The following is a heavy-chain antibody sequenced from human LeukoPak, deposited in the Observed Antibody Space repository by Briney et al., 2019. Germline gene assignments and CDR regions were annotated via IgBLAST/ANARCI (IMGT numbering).Heavy chain of an antibody. J-gene: IGHJ3*02. CDR1: GFTFSSCG. CDR2: IWYDGINK. CDR3: ARDPRAYYYDSSGADAFDI. Sequence: GRSLRLPCAASGFTFSSCGMHWVRQAPGKGLEWVAVIWYDGINKYYADSVKGRFTISRDNSKNTLYLQMNSLRAEDTAVYYCARDPRAYYYDSSGADAFDIWGQGTMVTVSS. V-gene: IGHV3-33*01. D-gene: IGHD3-22*01.